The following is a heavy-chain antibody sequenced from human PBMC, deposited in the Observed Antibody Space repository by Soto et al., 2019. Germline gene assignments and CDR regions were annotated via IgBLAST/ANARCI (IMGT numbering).Heavy chain of an antibody. CDR1: GYTFTSYG. CDR3: ARSIVVVTALDY. CDR2: IIPILGKA. V-gene: IGHV1-18*01. Sequence: ASVKVSCKASGYTFTSYGISWVRQAPGQGLEWMGRIIPILGKANYAQKLQGRVTITRDTSASTAYMELSSLRSEDTAVYYCARSIVVVTALDYWGQGTLVTVSS. J-gene: IGHJ4*02. D-gene: IGHD2-21*02.